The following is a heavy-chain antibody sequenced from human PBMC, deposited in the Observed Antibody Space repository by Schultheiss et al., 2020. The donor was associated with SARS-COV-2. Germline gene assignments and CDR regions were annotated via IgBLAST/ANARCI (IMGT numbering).Heavy chain of an antibody. CDR2: IKSKTDGGTT. Sequence: GGSLRLSCAASGFTFSSYAMSWVRQAPGKGLEWVGRIKSKTDGGTTDYAAPVKGRFTISRDDSKNTLYLQMNSLKTEDTAVYYCTTPIEVTGTYYWGQGTLVTVSS. CDR3: TTPIEVTGTYY. D-gene: IGHD1-20*01. V-gene: IGHV3-15*01. J-gene: IGHJ4*02. CDR1: GFTFSSYA.